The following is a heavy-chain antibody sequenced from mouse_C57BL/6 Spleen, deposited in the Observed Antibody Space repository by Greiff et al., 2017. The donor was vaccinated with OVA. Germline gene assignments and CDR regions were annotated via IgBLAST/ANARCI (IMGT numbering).Heavy chain of an antibody. CDR2: IRNKANNNDN. J-gene: IGHJ4*01. D-gene: IGHD1-2*01. CDR1: GFTFSDAW. Sequence: EVKVEESGGGLVQPGGSMKLSCAASGFTFSDAWMDWVRQSPEKGLEWVAEIRNKANNNDNYYAESVKGRFTISSDDSKSSVYLQMNSLRAEDTGIYYCHYYGAMDYWGQGTSVTVSS. CDR3: HYYGAMDY. V-gene: IGHV6-6*01.